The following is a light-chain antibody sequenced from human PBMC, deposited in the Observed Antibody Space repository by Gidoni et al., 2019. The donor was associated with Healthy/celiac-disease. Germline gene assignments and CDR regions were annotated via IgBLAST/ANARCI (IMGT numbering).Light chain of an antibody. CDR1: SGSIASNY. V-gene: IGLV6-57*03. Sequence: NFMLTQPHSVSESPGKTVTISCTRSSGSIASNYVQWYQQRPGSATTTVIYEDNQRPSGVPDRFSGSIDSSSNSASLTISGLKTEDEADYYCQSYDSSTPNWVFGGGTKLTVL. CDR2: EDN. CDR3: QSYDSSTPNWV. J-gene: IGLJ3*02.